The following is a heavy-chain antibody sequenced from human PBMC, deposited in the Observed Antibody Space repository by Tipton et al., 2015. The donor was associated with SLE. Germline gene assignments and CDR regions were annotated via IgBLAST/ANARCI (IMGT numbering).Heavy chain of an antibody. CDR3: ARDVEDLRSSPPAHGFDI. CDR2: IYYSGST. CDR1: GGSISSYY. D-gene: IGHD4-17*01. V-gene: IGHV4-59*01. J-gene: IGHJ3*02. Sequence: TLSLTCTVSGGSISSYYWSWIRQPPGKGLEWIGYIYYSGSTNYNPSLKSRVTMSVDSSKNQFSLKLSSVTAADTAFYYCARDVEDLRSSPPAHGFDIWGQGTMVTVSS.